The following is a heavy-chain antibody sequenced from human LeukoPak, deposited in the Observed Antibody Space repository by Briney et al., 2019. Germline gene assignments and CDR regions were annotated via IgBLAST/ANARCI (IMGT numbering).Heavy chain of an antibody. Sequence: ASVKVSCKASGGTFISYAISWVRQAPGQGLEWMGWISAYNGNTNYAQKLQGRVTMTTDTSTSTAYMELRSLRSDDTAVYYCARAGSGRYYYMDVWGKGTTVTVSS. CDR3: ARAGSGRYYYMDV. J-gene: IGHJ6*03. CDR2: ISAYNGNT. V-gene: IGHV1-18*01. D-gene: IGHD3-10*01. CDR1: GGTFISYA.